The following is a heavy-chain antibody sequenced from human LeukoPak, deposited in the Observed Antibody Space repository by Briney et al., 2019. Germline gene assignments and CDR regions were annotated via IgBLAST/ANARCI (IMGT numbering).Heavy chain of an antibody. Sequence: PSETLSLTFTVSGGSVSSANYYWTWIRQPPGKGLEWIGYIYYSGSSGYNPSLKSRLTISLDTSKNQFSLKLNSVTAADTAVYYCATEFCGGACWFAHWGQGTLVTVSS. CDR2: IYYSGSS. J-gene: IGHJ5*02. CDR1: GGSVSSANYY. V-gene: IGHV4-61*01. CDR3: ATEFCGGACWFAH. D-gene: IGHD2-21*01.